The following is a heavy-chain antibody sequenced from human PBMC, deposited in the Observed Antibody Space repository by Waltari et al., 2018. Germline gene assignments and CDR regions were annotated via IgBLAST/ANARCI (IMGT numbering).Heavy chain of an antibody. Sequence: QVQLQQWGAGLLKPSETLSLTCAVYGGSFSGYYWSWIRQPPGKGLEWIGEINHSGSTTSTPSLKSRVTISVDTSKNQFSLKLSSVTAADTAVYYCARGPAFSADYGGTLDYWGQGTLVTVSS. J-gene: IGHJ4*02. CDR3: ARGPAFSADYGGTLDY. D-gene: IGHD4-17*01. CDR2: INHSGST. V-gene: IGHV4-34*01. CDR1: GGSFSGYY.